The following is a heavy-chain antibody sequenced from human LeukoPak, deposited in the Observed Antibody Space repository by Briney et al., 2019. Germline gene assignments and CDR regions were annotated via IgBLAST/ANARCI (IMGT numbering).Heavy chain of an antibody. Sequence: SGPTLVDPTQTLTLTCTFSGFSLSTSGVGVGWIRQPPGKALEWLALIYWDDDKRYSPSLKSRLTITKDTSKNQVVLTMTNMDPVDTATYYCAHFGFKGYCSSTSCYRLDAFDIWGQGTMVTVSS. CDR2: IYWDDDK. V-gene: IGHV2-5*02. CDR1: GFSLSTSGVG. D-gene: IGHD2-2*01. CDR3: AHFGFKGYCSSTSCYRLDAFDI. J-gene: IGHJ3*02.